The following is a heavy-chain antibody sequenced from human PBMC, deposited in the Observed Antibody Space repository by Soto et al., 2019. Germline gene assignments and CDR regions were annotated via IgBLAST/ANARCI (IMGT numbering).Heavy chain of an antibody. D-gene: IGHD1-26*01. CDR1: GGSFSGYY. J-gene: IGHJ4*02. Sequence: QVQLQQWGAGLLKPSETLSLTCAVYGGSFSGYYWSWIRQPPGKGLEWIGEINHRGSTIHNPALKSRVTISVDSSKNQFSLKLGSVAAADTAVYYCARGPVDTAATDSYYFDYWGQGTLVTVSS. CDR2: INHRGST. CDR3: ARGPVDTAATDSYYFDY. V-gene: IGHV4-34*01.